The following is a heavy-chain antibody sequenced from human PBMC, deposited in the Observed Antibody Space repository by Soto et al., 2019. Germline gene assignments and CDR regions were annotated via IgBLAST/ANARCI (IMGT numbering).Heavy chain of an antibody. CDR1: VESISSGFYY. D-gene: IGHD6-19*01. CDR3: ARHGISGWNDAFDI. Sequence: SETLSLTCTVSVESISSGFYYWPWIRQFPGKGLEWIGYIYYSGSTNYNPSLKSRVTISVDTSKNQFSPKLSSVTAADTAVYYYARHGISGWNDAFDIWGQGTMDTVSS. V-gene: IGHV4-61*01. J-gene: IGHJ3*02. CDR2: IYYSGST.